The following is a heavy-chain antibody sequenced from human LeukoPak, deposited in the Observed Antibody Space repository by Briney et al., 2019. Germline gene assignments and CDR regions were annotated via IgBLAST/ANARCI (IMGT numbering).Heavy chain of an antibody. J-gene: IGHJ4*02. CDR1: GFTFSSYS. CDR2: ISSSSSYI. D-gene: IGHD3-22*01. Sequence: KPGGSLRLSCAASGFTFSSYSMNWVRQAPGKGLEWVSSISSSSSYIYYADSVKGRFTISRDNAKNSLYLQVNSLRAEDTAVYYCARVLTSGYYYDSSSDYWGQGTLVTVSS. CDR3: ARVLTSGYYYDSSSDY. V-gene: IGHV3-21*01.